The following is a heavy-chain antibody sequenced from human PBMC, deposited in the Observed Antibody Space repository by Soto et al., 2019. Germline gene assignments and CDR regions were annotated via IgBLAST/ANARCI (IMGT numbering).Heavy chain of an antibody. CDR1: DFTFDNFA. J-gene: IGHJ1*01. V-gene: IGHV3-23*01. CDR3: AIDSGRYSTSWYEYFQH. CDR2: ISGSGGGT. D-gene: IGHD6-13*01. Sequence: GGSLRLSCVASDFTFDNFAMSWVRQSPLKGLEWVAGISGSGGGTHYADSVKGRFTNFRDNSKNTLFLQMNSLRAEDTAVYYCAIDSGRYSTSWYEYFQHWGQGTLVTVSS.